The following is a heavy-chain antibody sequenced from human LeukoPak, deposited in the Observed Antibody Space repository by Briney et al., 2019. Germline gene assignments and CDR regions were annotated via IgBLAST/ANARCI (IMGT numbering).Heavy chain of an antibody. CDR1: GGSISSSSYY. V-gene: IGHV4-39*01. J-gene: IGHJ4*02. Sequence: SETLSLTCTVSGGSISSSSYYWGWIRQPPGKGLEWIGSIYYSGSTYYNPSLKSRVTISVDTSKNQFSLKLSSVTAADTAVYYCARRGSDDILTGYRYYDYVGSWGQGTLVTVSS. CDR3: ARRGSDDILTGYRYYDYVGS. D-gene: IGHD3-9*01. CDR2: IYYSGST.